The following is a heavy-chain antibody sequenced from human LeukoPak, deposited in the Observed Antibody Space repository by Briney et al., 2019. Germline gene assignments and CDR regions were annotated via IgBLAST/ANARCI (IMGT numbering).Heavy chain of an antibody. CDR3: VREARGYYYTYFDY. V-gene: IGHV3-13*01. CDR1: GFTLGSHD. J-gene: IGHJ4*02. D-gene: IGHD3-22*01. CDR2: VSSGFHA. Sequence: PGGSLRPSCTASGFTLGSHDMHWVRQIPGQGLEWVAAVSSGFHAFFADSVQGRFTVSREDARNSLYLQMNSLRAGDTAVYYCVREARGYYYTYFDYWGQGTLVTVSS.